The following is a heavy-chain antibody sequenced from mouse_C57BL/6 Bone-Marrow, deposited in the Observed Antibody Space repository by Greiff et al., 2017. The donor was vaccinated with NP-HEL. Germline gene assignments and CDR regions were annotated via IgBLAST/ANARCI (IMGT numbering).Heavy chain of an antibody. V-gene: IGHV5-12*01. CDR1: GFTFSDYY. CDR3: ARQGY. J-gene: IGHJ2*01. CDR2: ISNGGGST. Sequence: EVKLVESGGGLVQPGGSLKLSCAASGFTFSDYYLYWVRQTPEKRLEWVAYISNGGGSTYYPDTVKGRFTISRDNAKNTLYLQMSRLKSEDTAMYYCARQGYWGQGTTLTVSS.